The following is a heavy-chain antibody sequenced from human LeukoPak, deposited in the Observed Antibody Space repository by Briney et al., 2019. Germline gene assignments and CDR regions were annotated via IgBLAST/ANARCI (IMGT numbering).Heavy chain of an antibody. V-gene: IGHV3-23*01. CDR1: GFTFSSYA. J-gene: IGHJ4*02. Sequence: GGSLRLSCAASGFTFSSYAMSWVRQAPGKGLEWVSAISGSGGSTYYADSVKGRFTISRDNSKNTLYLQMNSLRAEDTAVYYCARSYDSSGYYYPEGYWGQGTLVTVSS. CDR2: ISGSGGST. D-gene: IGHD3-22*01. CDR3: ARSYDSSGYYYPEGY.